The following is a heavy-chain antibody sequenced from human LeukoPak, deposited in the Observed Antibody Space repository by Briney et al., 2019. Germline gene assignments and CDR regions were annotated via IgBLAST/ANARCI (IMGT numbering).Heavy chain of an antibody. J-gene: IGHJ5*02. D-gene: IGHD3-9*01. CDR1: GGSISSSSYY. Sequence: PSETLSLTCTVSGGSISSSSYYWGWIRQPPGKGREWIGRIYRSGNTNYNPSLKSRVTMSLDTSKNQFPLKMTSMTAADTAMYYCARDWDESRNFDWFNWFDPWGQGILVTVSS. CDR3: ARDWDESRNFDWFNWFDP. V-gene: IGHV4-39*06. CDR2: IYRSGNT.